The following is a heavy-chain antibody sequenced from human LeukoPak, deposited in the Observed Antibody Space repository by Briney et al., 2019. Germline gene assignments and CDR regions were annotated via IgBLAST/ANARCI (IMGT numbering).Heavy chain of an antibody. CDR1: GFTFSSYA. CDR3: ARDQTPFY. CDR2: ISGSGGST. D-gene: IGHD2-15*01. V-gene: IGHV3-23*01. J-gene: IGHJ4*02. Sequence: PGGSLRLSCAASGFTFSSYAMSWVRQAPGKGLEWVSAISGSGGSTYYADSVKGRFTISRDNAKSSMWLQMNSLRDEDTAVYYCARDQTPFYWGQGSLVTVSS.